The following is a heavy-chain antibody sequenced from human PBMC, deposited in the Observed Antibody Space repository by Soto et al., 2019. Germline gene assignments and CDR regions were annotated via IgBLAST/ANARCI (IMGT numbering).Heavy chain of an antibody. CDR2: IRSKAYGGTT. CDR1: GFTFGDYA. J-gene: IGHJ5*02. V-gene: IGHV3-49*05. Sequence: EVQLVESGGGLVKPGRSLRLSCTASGFTFGDYAMSWFRQAPGKGLEWVGFIRSKAYGGTTEYAASVKGRFTISRDDSKSIAYLQMNSLKTEDTAVYYCSTNYYDRSGYDNWFDPWGQGTLVTVSS. D-gene: IGHD3-22*01. CDR3: STNYYDRSGYDNWFDP.